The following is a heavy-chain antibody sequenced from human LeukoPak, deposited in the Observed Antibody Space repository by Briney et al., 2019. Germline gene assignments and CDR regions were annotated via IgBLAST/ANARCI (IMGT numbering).Heavy chain of an antibody. V-gene: IGHV3-53*01. CDR1: GFTVSSNY. Sequence: GGSLRLSCAASGFTVSSNYMSWVRQAPGRGLEWVSVIYSGGSTYYADSVKGRFTISRDNSKNTLYLKMNSLRAEGTAVYYCARGSPEILRSYYYYYMDVWGKGTTVTVSS. D-gene: IGHD4-17*01. CDR2: IYSGGST. CDR3: ARGSPEILRSYYYYYMDV. J-gene: IGHJ6*03.